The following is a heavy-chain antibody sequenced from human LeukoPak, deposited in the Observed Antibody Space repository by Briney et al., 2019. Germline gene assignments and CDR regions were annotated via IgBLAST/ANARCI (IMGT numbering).Heavy chain of an antibody. CDR1: GFTFEDHA. D-gene: IGHD1-1*01. CDR3: AKAMNWNDYYFDY. V-gene: IGHV3-9*01. CDR2: IGWSGDNI. J-gene: IGHJ4*02. Sequence: GGSLRLSCAGSGFTFEDHAMHWVRQVPGKGLQWVSGIGWSGDNIGYADSVQGRFTISRDNAKNSVYLQMNSLRAEDTAVYYCAKAMNWNDYYFDYWGQGTLVTVSS.